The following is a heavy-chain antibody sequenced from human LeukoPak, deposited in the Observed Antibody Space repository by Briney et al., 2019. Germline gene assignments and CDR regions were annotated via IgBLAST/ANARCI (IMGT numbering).Heavy chain of an antibody. Sequence: PSETLSLTCTVSGGSISSYYWSWIRQPPGKGLEWIGCIYYSGSTNYNPSLKSRVTISIDTSKNQFSLKLSSVTAADTAVYYCARDYEGARGYYYYYYMDVWGKGTTVTVSS. J-gene: IGHJ6*03. CDR1: GGSISSYY. CDR2: IYYSGST. D-gene: IGHD3-10*01. V-gene: IGHV4-59*01. CDR3: ARDYEGARGYYYYYYMDV.